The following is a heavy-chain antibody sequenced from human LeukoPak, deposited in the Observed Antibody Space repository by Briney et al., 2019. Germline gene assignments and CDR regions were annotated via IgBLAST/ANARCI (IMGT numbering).Heavy chain of an antibody. CDR1: GFTFSSYS. D-gene: IGHD3-22*01. V-gene: IGHV3-21*01. J-gene: IGHJ4*02. Sequence: GGSLRHTSAASGFTFSSYSMNWVRQAPGKGLEWVSSISSSSSYIYYADSVKGRFTISRDNAKNSLYLQMNSLRAEDTAVYYCARDPSYYYDSSGFSSFDYWGQGARVPVSS. CDR2: ISSSSSYI. CDR3: ARDPSYYYDSSGFSSFDY.